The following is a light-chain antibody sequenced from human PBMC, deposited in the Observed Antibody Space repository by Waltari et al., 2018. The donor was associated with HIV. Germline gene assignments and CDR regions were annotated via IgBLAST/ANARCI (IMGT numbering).Light chain of an antibody. CDR3: SSYTSSSTHV. Sequence: QSALTQPASVSGSPGQSITISCTGTSSYVCAYNYVSWYQQYPGKVPKLMIYDVSNRPSGVSKRFSGSKSGNTASLTISGLQAEDEADYYCSSYTSSSTHVFGTGTKVTVL. CDR2: DVS. V-gene: IGLV2-14*03. J-gene: IGLJ1*01. CDR1: SSYVCAYNY.